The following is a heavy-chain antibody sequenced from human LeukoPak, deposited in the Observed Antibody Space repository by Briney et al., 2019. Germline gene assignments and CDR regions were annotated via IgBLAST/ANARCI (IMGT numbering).Heavy chain of an antibody. J-gene: IGHJ3*02. Sequence: GESLKISCKGSGYSFTNYWIAWVRQMPGKGLEWMGIIYPGDSDTRYSPSFQGQVTISADKSISTAYLQWSSLKASDTAMYYCARPHDYGDSRGWAFDIWGQGTMVTVSS. V-gene: IGHV5-51*01. CDR1: GYSFTNYW. CDR3: ARPHDYGDSRGWAFDI. CDR2: IYPGDSDT. D-gene: IGHD4-17*01.